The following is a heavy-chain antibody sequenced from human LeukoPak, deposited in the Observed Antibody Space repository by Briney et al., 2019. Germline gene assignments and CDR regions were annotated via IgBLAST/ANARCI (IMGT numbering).Heavy chain of an antibody. CDR2: INPNSGGT. CDR3: ARGWYDFWSGYYGY. Sequence: GASVKVSCKASGYTFTGYYMHWVRQAPGQGLEWIGWINPNSGGTNYAQKFQGRVTMTRDTSISTAYMELSRLRSDDTAAYYCARGWYDFWSGYYGYWGQGTLVTVSS. J-gene: IGHJ4*02. D-gene: IGHD3-3*01. V-gene: IGHV1-2*02. CDR1: GYTFTGYY.